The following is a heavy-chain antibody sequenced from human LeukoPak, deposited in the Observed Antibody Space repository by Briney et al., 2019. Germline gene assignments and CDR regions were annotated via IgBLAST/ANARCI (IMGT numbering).Heavy chain of an antibody. CDR1: GESLSGHY. CDR2: INHSGST. Sequence: SETLSLTCAVYGESLSGHYWTWIRQPPGRGLEWIGEINHSGSTTSNPSLNNRVTISVDTSKNQFSLKLTSVTAADTAVYYCARPSYVSGSLDSWGQGTLVTVSS. V-gene: IGHV4-34*01. D-gene: IGHD3-10*01. CDR3: ARPSYVSGSLDS. J-gene: IGHJ4*02.